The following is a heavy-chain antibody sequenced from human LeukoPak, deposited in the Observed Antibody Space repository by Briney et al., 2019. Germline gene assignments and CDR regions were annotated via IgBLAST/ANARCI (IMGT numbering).Heavy chain of an antibody. J-gene: IGHJ5*02. CDR1: GYTFTNYF. Sequence: ASVKVSCKASGYTFTNYFMHWVRQAPGQGLEWMGTINPSRDSTGYAQKFQGRITMTTDMSTRTVYMELSSLESEETAVYYCARRDCVGDCYSNWFDPWGQGTLVTVSS. CDR3: ARRDCVGDCYSNWFDP. D-gene: IGHD2-21*02. CDR2: INPSRDST. V-gene: IGHV1-46*01.